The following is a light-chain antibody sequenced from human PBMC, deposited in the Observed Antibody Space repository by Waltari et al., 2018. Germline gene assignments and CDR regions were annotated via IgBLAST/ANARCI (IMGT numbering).Light chain of an antibody. J-gene: IGKJ1*01. CDR1: QSISKY. Sequence: VLTQSPGTLSLSPGETATLSCRASQSISKYLVWYQQRPGHAPRLLIYAASTRATGVPDRFSGSVYGTDFTLTISRLEPEDFAVYYCQNHERLPAAFGQGTKVEIK. CDR2: AAS. V-gene: IGKV3-20*01. CDR3: QNHERLPAA.